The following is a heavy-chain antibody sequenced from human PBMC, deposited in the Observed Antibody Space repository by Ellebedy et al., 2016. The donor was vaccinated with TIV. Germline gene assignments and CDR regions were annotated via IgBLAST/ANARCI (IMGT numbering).Heavy chain of an antibody. J-gene: IGHJ3*02. Sequence: SLKISXAASGFTFDDYAMHWVRQVPGKGLEWVSGITRNSGSVGYADSVKGRFTISRDNAKNTLYLQMNSLRGEDTAVYYCASGDSSGWSVAFDIWGQGTMVTVSS. D-gene: IGHD6-19*01. CDR3: ASGDSSGWSVAFDI. CDR2: ITRNSGSV. CDR1: GFTFDDYA. V-gene: IGHV3-9*01.